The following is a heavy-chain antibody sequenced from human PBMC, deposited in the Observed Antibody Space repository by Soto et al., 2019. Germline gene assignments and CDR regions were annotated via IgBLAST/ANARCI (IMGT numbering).Heavy chain of an antibody. D-gene: IGHD1-1*01. V-gene: IGHV4-34*01. Sequence: QVQLQQWGAGLLKPSETLSLTCAVYGGSFSGYYWTWIRQPPGTGLEWIGESNHSGSTNYNPSLKSRVTISVDTSTNQFSLKLTSVTAADTAVYYCARDKITGRFDYWGQGTMVTVSS. J-gene: IGHJ4*02. CDR1: GGSFSGYY. CDR2: SNHSGST. CDR3: ARDKITGRFDY.